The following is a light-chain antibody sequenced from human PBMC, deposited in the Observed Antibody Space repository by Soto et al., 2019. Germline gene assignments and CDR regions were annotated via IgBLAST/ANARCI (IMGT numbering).Light chain of an antibody. CDR2: EGS. V-gene: IGLV2-23*01. CDR1: SSDVGSYNL. Sequence: QSALTQPASVSGSPGQSITISCTGTSSDVGSYNLVSWYQQHPGKAPKLMIYEGSKRPSGVSNRFSGSKSGNTASLTISGLQAEDEADYYCCSYAGSSNLYVFGTGTKVTVL. CDR3: CSYAGSSNLYV. J-gene: IGLJ1*01.